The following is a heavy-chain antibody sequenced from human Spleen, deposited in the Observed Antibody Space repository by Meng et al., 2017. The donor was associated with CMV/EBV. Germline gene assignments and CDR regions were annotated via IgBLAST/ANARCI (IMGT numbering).Heavy chain of an antibody. V-gene: IGHV4-34*01. J-gene: IGHJ3*01. D-gene: IGHD5-12*01. CDR2: INHSGGT. Sequence: GSLRLSCAVYGGSFSSYSWTWIRQPPGKGLEWIGEINHSGGTNYNPSLKSRVTMSVDKSKNQFSLRLTSVTAGDSAVYYCAKGPQVTWLRSGLAAFDVWGRGTMVTVSS. CDR1: GGSFSSYS. CDR3: AKGPQVTWLRSGLAAFDV.